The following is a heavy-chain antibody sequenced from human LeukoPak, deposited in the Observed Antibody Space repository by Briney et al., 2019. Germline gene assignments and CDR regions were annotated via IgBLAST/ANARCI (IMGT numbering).Heavy chain of an antibody. Sequence: ASVKCSCKASGYTFTSYVISWVRRASGQGLEWRGWISAYNGNTNYAQKLQGRVTMTTDTSTSTAYMELRSLRSDDTAVYYCARDTGPPYYYGMDVRGQGTTVTVSS. CDR3: ARDTGPPYYYGMDV. J-gene: IGHJ6*02. CDR1: GYTFTSYV. CDR2: ISAYNGNT. V-gene: IGHV1-18*01.